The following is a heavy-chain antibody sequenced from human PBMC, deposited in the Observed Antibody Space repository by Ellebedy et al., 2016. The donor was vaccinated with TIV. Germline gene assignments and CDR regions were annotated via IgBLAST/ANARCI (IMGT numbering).Heavy chain of an antibody. D-gene: IGHD6-19*01. V-gene: IGHV4-39*01. CDR3: ARLRPSSGCGY. CDR2: IYYSGST. Sequence: MPSETLSLTCTVSGGSISSSSYYWGWIRQPPGKGLEWIGSIYYSGSTYYNPSLKSRVTISVDTSKNQFSLKLSSVTAADTAVYYCARLRPSSGCGYWGQGTLVTVSS. J-gene: IGHJ4*02. CDR1: GGSISSSSYY.